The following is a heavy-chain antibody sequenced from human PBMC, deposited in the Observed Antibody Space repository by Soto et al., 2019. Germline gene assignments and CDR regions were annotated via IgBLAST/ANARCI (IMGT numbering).Heavy chain of an antibody. J-gene: IGHJ4*02. D-gene: IGHD3-10*01. CDR3: AMSNGSGYRAFYT. V-gene: IGHV1-69*02. Sequence: ASVKVSSKASGDTFSLYTINWVRQAPGIGLGWVRRINPILSMSNYAQKFQGRVTMTADKSTSTAYMELRSLRSEDTAMYYCAMSNGSGYRAFYTWGLGGLLTISP. CDR1: GDTFSLYT. CDR2: INPILSMS.